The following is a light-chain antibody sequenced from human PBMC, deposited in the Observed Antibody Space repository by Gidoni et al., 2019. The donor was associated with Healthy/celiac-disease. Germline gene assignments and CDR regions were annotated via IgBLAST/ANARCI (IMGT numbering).Light chain of an antibody. Sequence: NFMLTQPHSVSESPGKTVTISCTRSSGSIASNYVQLYQQRPGRSPTTVIYEDNQRPSGVPDRFSGAIDSSSNTASLTISGLKTEDEADYYCQSYDSSNHVVFGGGTKLTVL. CDR3: QSYDSSNHVV. V-gene: IGLV6-57*01. J-gene: IGLJ3*02. CDR1: SGSIASNY. CDR2: EDN.